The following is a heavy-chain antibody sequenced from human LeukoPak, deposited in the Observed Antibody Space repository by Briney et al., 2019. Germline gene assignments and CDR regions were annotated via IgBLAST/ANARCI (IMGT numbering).Heavy chain of an antibody. CDR1: GFTFSSYG. J-gene: IGHJ4*02. D-gene: IGHD3-16*01. CDR3: ANGPMITFGGLTEREFDY. V-gene: IGHV3-30*18. CDR2: ISYDGSNK. Sequence: PGGSLRLSCAASGFTFSSYGMHWVRQAPGKGLEWVAVISYDGSNKYYADSVEGRFTISRDISKNTLYLQMDSLRVEDTAVYYCANGPMITFGGLTEREFDYWGQGTLVTVSS.